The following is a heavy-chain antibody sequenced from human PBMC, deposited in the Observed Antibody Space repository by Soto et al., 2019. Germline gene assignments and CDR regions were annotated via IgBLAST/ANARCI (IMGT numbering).Heavy chain of an antibody. D-gene: IGHD4-17*01. CDR1: GYTFSNYD. CDR3: ARFRDYLKGFDY. CDR2: MNPNSGNT. Sequence: QVQLVQSGAEVKKPGASVKVFCKASGYTFSNYDVNWVRQAAGQGLEWMGWMNPNSGNTAYAQKFQGRVAMTRNTSISTAYMELSSLRSEDTAVYYCARFRDYLKGFDYWGQGTLVTVSS. J-gene: IGHJ4*02. V-gene: IGHV1-8*01.